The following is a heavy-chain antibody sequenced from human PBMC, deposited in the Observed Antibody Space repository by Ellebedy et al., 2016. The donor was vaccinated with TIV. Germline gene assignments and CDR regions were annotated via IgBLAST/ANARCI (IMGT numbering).Heavy chain of an antibody. CDR2: IYPGDSDT. J-gene: IGHJ6*03. CDR1: GYSFTSYW. D-gene: IGHD3-3*01. Sequence: GGSLRLXXKGSGYSFTSYWIGWVRQMPGKGLEWMGIIYPGDSDTRYSPSFQGQVTISADKSISTAYLQWSSLKASDTAMYYCARQSDFWSGYRGYYMDVWGKGTTVTVSS. CDR3: ARQSDFWSGYRGYYMDV. V-gene: IGHV5-51*01.